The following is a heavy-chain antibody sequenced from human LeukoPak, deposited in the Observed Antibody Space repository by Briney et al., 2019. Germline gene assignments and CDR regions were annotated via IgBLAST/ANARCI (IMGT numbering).Heavy chain of an antibody. J-gene: IGHJ5*02. D-gene: IGHD3-9*01. CDR2: IYTSGNT. V-gene: IGHV4-61*02. CDR1: GGSISSGSYY. CDR3: AREDYDILTGYPRFDP. Sequence: SQTLSLTCTVSGGSISSGSYYWSWIRQPAGKGLEWIGRIYTSGNTNYNPSLKSRVTISVDTSKNQFSLKLSSVTAADTAVYYCAREDYDILTGYPRFDPWGQGTLVTVSS.